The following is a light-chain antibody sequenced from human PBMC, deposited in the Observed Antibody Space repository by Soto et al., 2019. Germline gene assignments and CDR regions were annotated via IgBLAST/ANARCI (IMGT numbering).Light chain of an antibody. V-gene: IGKV3-20*01. CDR1: QSFSSTY. Sequence: EIVLTQSPGTLFLSPGERATLSCRAIQSFSSTYLAWYQQKPGQAPRLLIYGASSRATDIPDRFSGSGSGTDFTLTISRLEPEDFAVYYCQQYGSSPGTFGQGTKVDIK. J-gene: IGKJ1*01. CDR3: QQYGSSPGT. CDR2: GAS.